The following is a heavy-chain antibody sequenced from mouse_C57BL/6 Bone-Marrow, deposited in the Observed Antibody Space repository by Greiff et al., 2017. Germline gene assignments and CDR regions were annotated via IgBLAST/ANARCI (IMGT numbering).Heavy chain of an antibody. D-gene: IGHD2-4*01. CDR1: GFNIKDYY. CDR2: LDPVDGDT. CDR3: TTYEDYEDSMDY. Sequence: VQLKQSGAELVRPGASVKLSCTASGFNIKDYYMHWVKQRPEQGLEWIGRLDPVDGDTEYAPKFQGKATMTADTSSNTAYLQISSLTSDDTAVYYCTTYEDYEDSMDYWGQGTSVTVSS. V-gene: IGHV14-1*01. J-gene: IGHJ4*01.